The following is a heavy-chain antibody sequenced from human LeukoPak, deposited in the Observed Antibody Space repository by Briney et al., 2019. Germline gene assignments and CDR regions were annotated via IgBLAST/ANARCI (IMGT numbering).Heavy chain of an antibody. CDR2: INPSGTST. D-gene: IGHD3-22*01. J-gene: IGHJ5*02. Sequence: ASVKVSCKASGCTFTTYYLHWVRQAPGQGLEWMGIINPSGTSTTYAQKFQGRVTMTIDTSTSTVYMELSSLRSEDTAMYYCARGPPGRVYDSSKKGLFDPWGQGTLVTVSS. CDR3: ARGPPGRVYDSSKKGLFDP. V-gene: IGHV1-46*01. CDR1: GCTFTTYY.